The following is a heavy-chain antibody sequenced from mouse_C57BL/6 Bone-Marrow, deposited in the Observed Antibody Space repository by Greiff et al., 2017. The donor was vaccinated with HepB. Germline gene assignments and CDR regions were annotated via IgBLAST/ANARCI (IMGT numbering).Heavy chain of an antibody. CDR1: GFTFSSYA. J-gene: IGHJ1*03. V-gene: IGHV5-4*01. D-gene: IGHD3-2*02. Sequence: EVMLVESGGGLVKPGGSLKLSCAASGFTFSSYAMSWVRQTPEKRLEWVATISDGGSYTYYPDNVKGRFTISRDNAKNNLYLQMSHLKSEDTAMYYCARDQGRDWYFDVWGTGTTVTVSS. CDR3: ARDQGRDWYFDV. CDR2: ISDGGSYT.